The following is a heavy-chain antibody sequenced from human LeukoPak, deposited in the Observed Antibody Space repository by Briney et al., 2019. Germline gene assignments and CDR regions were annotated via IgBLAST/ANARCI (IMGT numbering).Heavy chain of an antibody. J-gene: IGHJ5*02. V-gene: IGHV4-34*01. D-gene: IGHD6-13*01. CDR1: GGSFSGYY. CDR2: INHSGST. CDR3: ARGSWYGNWFDP. Sequence: SETLSLTCAVYGGSFSGYYWSWIRQPPGKGLEWIGEINHSGSTNYNPSLKSRVTISVDTSKNQFSLKLSSVTAADTAVYYCARGSWYGNWFDPWGQGTLVTVSS.